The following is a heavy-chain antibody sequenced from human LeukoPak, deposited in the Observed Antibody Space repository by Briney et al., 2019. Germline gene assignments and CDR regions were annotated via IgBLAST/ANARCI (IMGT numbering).Heavy chain of an antibody. CDR1: GFSFSSYA. V-gene: IGHV3-23*01. Sequence: GGSLRLSCATSGFSFSSYAMSWVRQAPGKGLEWVSAISASGGSTYYADSVKGRFTISRDNSKNTLSLHMNSLRAEDTAVYYCAKGRSGWYSDFDHWGQGTLVTVSS. CDR2: ISASGGST. D-gene: IGHD6-19*01. CDR3: AKGRSGWYSDFDH. J-gene: IGHJ4*02.